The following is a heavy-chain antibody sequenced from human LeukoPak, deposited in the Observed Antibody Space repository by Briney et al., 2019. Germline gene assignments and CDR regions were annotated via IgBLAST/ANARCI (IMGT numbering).Heavy chain of an antibody. CDR3: ASLGTLRS. D-gene: IGHD7-27*01. Sequence: PSQTLSLTCTVSAPSVSSSNYYWGWIRQPPWKGLEWIGSISYSGTTYNNPSLKSRVSISIDTSKKHFSVKLTSVTAADTAMYYCASLGTLRSWGQGTLVTVSS. J-gene: IGHJ5*01. CDR1: APSVSSSNYY. V-gene: IGHV4-39*01. CDR2: ISYSGTT.